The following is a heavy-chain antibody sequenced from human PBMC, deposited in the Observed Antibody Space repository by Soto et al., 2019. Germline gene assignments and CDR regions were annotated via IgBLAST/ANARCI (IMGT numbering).Heavy chain of an antibody. D-gene: IGHD3-3*01. CDR2: INEDSSYI. J-gene: IGHJ6*03. Sequence: GGSLRLSCSASGFTFSTYAMHWVRQAPGKGLEYVSAINEDSSYIYYAHSLRGRFTISRDNAKESLYLQMNSLRAEDTFLYYCVRDFGWYFRSGYMDVWGDGATVTVSS. CDR1: GFTFSTYA. V-gene: IGHV3-21*01. CDR3: VRDFGWYFRSGYMDV.